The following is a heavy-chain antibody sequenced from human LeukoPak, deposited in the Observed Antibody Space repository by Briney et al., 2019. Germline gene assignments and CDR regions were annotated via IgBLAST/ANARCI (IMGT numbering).Heavy chain of an antibody. CDR3: ARAAEAARPHDY. CDR2: ISAYNGNT. D-gene: IGHD6-6*01. CDR1: GYSFTSYW. V-gene: IGHV1-18*04. Sequence: GESLKISCKGSGYSFTSYWIGWVRQAPGQGLEWMGWISAYNGNTNYAQKLQGRVTMTTDTSTSTAYMELRSLRSDDTAVYYCARAAEAARPHDYWGQGTLVTVSS. J-gene: IGHJ4*02.